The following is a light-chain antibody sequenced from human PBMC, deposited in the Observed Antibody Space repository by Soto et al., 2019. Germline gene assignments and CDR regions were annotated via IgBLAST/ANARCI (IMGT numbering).Light chain of an antibody. CDR1: QSVSNNY. V-gene: IGKV3-20*01. J-gene: IGKJ5*01. CDR3: QQSYSTPST. CDR2: GAS. Sequence: EIVLTQSPGTLSLSPGERATLSCRASQSVSNNYLAWYQQKPGQAPRLLIYGASNRATGIPDRFSGSGSGTDFTLTISSLQPEDFATYYCQQSYSTPSTFGQGTRLEIK.